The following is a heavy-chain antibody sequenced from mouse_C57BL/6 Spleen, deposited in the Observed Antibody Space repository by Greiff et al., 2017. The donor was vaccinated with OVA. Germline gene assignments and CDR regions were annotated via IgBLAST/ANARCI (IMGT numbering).Heavy chain of an antibody. CDR3: TGSPYYAMDY. V-gene: IGHV1-75*01. J-gene: IGHJ4*01. D-gene: IGHD1-1*02. CDR1: GYTFTDYY. Sequence: QVQLQQSGPELVKPGASVKISCKASGYTFTDYYINWVKQRHGQGLEWIGWIFPGSGSTDYNEKLKGTATLTIDNSSSTTYMLLIRLTSDDSAVYFCTGSPYYAMDYWGQGTSVTVSS. CDR2: IFPGSGST.